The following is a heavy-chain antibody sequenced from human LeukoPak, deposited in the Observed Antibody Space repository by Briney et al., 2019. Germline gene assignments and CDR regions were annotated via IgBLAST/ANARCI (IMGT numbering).Heavy chain of an antibody. CDR3: AKDMEFGELY. V-gene: IGHV3-43*02. CDR1: GFTVSSKY. CDR2: ISGDGGST. D-gene: IGHD3-10*01. J-gene: IGHJ4*02. Sequence: GGSLRLSCAASGFTVSSKYMNWVRQAPGKGLEWVSLISGDGGSTYYADSVKGRFTISRDNSKNSLYLQMNSLRTEDTALYYCAKDMEFGELYWGQGTLVTVSS.